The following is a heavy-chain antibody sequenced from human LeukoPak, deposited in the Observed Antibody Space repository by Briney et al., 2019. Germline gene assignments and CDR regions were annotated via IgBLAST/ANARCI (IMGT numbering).Heavy chain of an antibody. CDR2: IRSKAYGGTT. J-gene: IGHJ4*02. V-gene: IGHV3-49*04. CDR1: GFTFGDYA. CDR3: TRVRDLFRTVTTSGGGLSYFDY. D-gene: IGHD4-17*01. Sequence: GGSLRLSCTASGFTFGDYAMSWVRQAPGKGLEWVGFIRSKAYGGTTEYAASVKGRFTISRDDSKSIAYLQMNSLKTEDTAVYYCTRVRDLFRTVTTSGGGLSYFDYWGQGTLVTVSS.